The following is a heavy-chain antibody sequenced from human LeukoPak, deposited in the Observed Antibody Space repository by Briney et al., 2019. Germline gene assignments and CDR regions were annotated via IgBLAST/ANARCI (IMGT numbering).Heavy chain of an antibody. D-gene: IGHD3-10*01. CDR2: IRGAADST. CDR1: GFTFTNFA. Sequence: PGGSLRLSCATSGFTFTNFAMTWVRQAPGKGLEWVAAIRGAADSTHYSDSVEGRFTISKDNSKNTLYLQMNSLRGEDTALYFCAKGHGSGSYFPWGQGTLVTVSS. V-gene: IGHV3-23*01. J-gene: IGHJ5*02. CDR3: AKGHGSGSYFP.